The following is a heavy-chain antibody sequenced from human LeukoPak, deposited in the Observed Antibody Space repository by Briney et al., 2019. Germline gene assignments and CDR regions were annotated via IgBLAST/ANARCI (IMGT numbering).Heavy chain of an antibody. J-gene: IGHJ3*02. Sequence: GASVTVSFRPSGYTFTVYYLHWVRQAPGQGLEWMGWINPNSGGTNYAQKFQGRVTMTRDTSITTAYMELSSLRSDDTAVYYCARRNSRDGYNFDAFDIWGQGTMVTVSS. CDR2: INPNSGGT. CDR3: ARRNSRDGYNFDAFDI. D-gene: IGHD5-12*01. V-gene: IGHV1-2*02. CDR1: GYTFTVYY.